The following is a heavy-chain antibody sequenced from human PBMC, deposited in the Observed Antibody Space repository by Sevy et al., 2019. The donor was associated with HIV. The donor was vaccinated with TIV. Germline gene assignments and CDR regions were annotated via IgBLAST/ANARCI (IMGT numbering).Heavy chain of an antibody. CDR1: GGSISSSSFY. V-gene: IGHV4-39*01. CDR2: IHYSGST. J-gene: IGHJ4*02. Sequence: SETLSLTCTVSGGSISSSSFYWGWIRQPPGKGLGWIGGIHYSGSTYTNPSLKSRVTLSVDTSKNQFSLKLTSVTAADTAVYYCARLFLGGDVQDYWGQGTLVTVSS. CDR3: ARLFLGGDVQDY. D-gene: IGHD3-16*01.